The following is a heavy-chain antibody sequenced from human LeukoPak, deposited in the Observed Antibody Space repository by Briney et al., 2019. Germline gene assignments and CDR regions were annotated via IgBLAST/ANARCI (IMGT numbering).Heavy chain of an antibody. CDR2: IKSKTDGGTT. CDR3: TTAKVGGPDDY. V-gene: IGHV3-15*01. D-gene: IGHD2-15*01. CDR1: GFTFSTYT. J-gene: IGHJ4*02. Sequence: PGGSLRLSCAASGFTFSTYTMNWVRQAPGKGLEWVGRIKSKTDGGTTDYAAPVKGRFTISRDDSKNTLYLQMNSLKTEDTAVYYCTTAKVGGPDDYWGQGTLVTVSS.